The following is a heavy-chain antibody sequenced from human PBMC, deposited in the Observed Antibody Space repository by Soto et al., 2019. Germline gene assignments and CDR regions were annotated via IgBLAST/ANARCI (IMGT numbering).Heavy chain of an antibody. CDR3: AKDEYCTNGVCPEGGRAFPEYYFDY. V-gene: IGHV3-23*01. J-gene: IGHJ4*02. Sequence: GESLKISCAASGFTFSSYAMSWVRQAPGKGLEWVSAISGSGGSTYYADSVKGRFTISRDNSKNTLFLQMNSLRAEDTAVYYCAKDEYCTNGVCPEGGRAFPEYYFDYWGQGTLVTVSS. CDR2: ISGSGGST. CDR1: GFTFSSYA. D-gene: IGHD2-8*01.